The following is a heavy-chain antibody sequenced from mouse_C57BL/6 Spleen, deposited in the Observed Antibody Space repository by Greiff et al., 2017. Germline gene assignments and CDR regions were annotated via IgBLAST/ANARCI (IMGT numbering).Heavy chain of an antibody. CDR1: GFSLTSYG. Sequence: VQLQESGPGLVQPSQSLSITCTVSGFSLTSYGVHWVRQSPGKGLEWLGVIWSGGSTDYNAAFISRLSTSKDNSKSQVFFKMNSLQADETAIYYGAGNLGIYRYFDVWGTGTTVTVSS. CDR3: AGNLGIYRYFDV. V-gene: IGHV2-2*01. D-gene: IGHD1-1*01. CDR2: IWSGGST. J-gene: IGHJ1*03.